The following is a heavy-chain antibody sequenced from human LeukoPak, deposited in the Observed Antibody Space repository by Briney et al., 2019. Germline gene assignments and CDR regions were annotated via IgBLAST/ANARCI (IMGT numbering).Heavy chain of an antibody. V-gene: IGHV1-2*02. J-gene: IGHJ3*02. D-gene: IGHD2-2*01. CDR2: INPNSGGT. CDR1: GYTFTGYY. CDR3: ASLEQLASLVVGSDAFDI. Sequence: ASVKVSCKASGYTFTGYYMRWVRQAPGQGPEWMGWINPNSGGTNYAQKFQGRVTMTRDTSISTAYMELSRLRSDDTAVYYCASLEQLASLVVGSDAFDIWGQGTIVTVSS.